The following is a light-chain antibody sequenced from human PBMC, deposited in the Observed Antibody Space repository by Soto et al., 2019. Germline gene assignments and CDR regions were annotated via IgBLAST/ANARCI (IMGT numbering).Light chain of an antibody. CDR3: QQYGSSPPYT. CDR1: HSVSSSY. Sequence: EIVLTQSPGTLSLSPGERATLSCRASHSVSSSYLAWYQQKPGQAPRLLIYGASSRATGIPDSFSGSGSGTHFTLAIRRLEPEDFAVYYCQQYGSSPPYTVGQGTKLEIK. V-gene: IGKV3-20*01. CDR2: GAS. J-gene: IGKJ2*01.